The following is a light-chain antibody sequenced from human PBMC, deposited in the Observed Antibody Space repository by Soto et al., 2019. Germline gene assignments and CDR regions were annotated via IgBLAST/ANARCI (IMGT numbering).Light chain of an antibody. CDR1: QSVLYSSNNKNY. CDR3: QQYYSTPPYT. Sequence: DIVMTQSPDSLAVSLGGRATINCKSSQSVLYSSNNKNYLAWYQQRPGQPPRLLIYWASTREFGVPDRFSGSGSGTDFTLTISSLQAEDVAIYYCQQYYSTPPYTFGQGTKLEIK. J-gene: IGKJ2*01. V-gene: IGKV4-1*01. CDR2: WAS.